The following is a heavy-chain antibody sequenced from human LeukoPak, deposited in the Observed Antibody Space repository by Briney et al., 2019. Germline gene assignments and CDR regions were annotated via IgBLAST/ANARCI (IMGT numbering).Heavy chain of an antibody. J-gene: IGHJ4*02. D-gene: IGHD3-9*01. Sequence: GGSLRLSCAASGFTLSNYDMNWVRQAPGQGLEWVSAISGSGGTTYYADSVRGRFTISRDNSKNTLDLQMNSLRAEDTALYYCAKGLINDWSALEYWGQGTLVTVSS. V-gene: IGHV3-23*01. CDR2: ISGSGGTT. CDR1: GFTLSNYD. CDR3: AKGLINDWSALEY.